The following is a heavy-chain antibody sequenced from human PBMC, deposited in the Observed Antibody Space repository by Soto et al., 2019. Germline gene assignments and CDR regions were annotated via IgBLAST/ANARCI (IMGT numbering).Heavy chain of an antibody. Sequence: SETLSLTCTVSGGSISSYYWSWIRQPPGKGLEWIGYIYYSGSTNYNPSLKSRVTISVDTSKNQFSLKLSSVTAADTAVYYCARLYGDDGYYFDYWGQGTLVTVSS. D-gene: IGHD4-17*01. CDR3: ARLYGDDGYYFDY. V-gene: IGHV4-59*01. J-gene: IGHJ4*02. CDR2: IYYSGST. CDR1: GGSISSYY.